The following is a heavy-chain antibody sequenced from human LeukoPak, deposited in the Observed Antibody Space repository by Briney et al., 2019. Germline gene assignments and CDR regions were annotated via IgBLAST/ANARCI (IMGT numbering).Heavy chain of an antibody. Sequence: SETLSLTCAVYGGSFSGYYWSWIRQPPGKGLEWIGEINHSGSTNYNPSLKSRVTISVDTSKNQFSLKLSSVTAADTAVYYCARDRNWGAPDYWGQGTLVTVSS. CDR2: INHSGST. D-gene: IGHD7-27*01. J-gene: IGHJ4*02. V-gene: IGHV4-34*01. CDR3: ARDRNWGAPDY. CDR1: GGSFSGYY.